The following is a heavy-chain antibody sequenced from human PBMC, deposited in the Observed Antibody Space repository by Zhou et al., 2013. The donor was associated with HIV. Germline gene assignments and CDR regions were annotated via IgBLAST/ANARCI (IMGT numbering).Heavy chain of an antibody. CDR1: GYSFATSG. V-gene: IGHV1-18*01. Sequence: QVELVQSGAAMKKPGASVTVSCKTSGYSFATSGVAWVRQAPGQGLEWLGWINAYNGDTSYAQKFRGRVTMTTDTPTATAYMELTRLTSDDTAMYFCARVVSHIPPGAYWGQGTLVTVSS. J-gene: IGHJ4*02. CDR2: INAYNGDT. CDR3: ARVVSHIPPGAY.